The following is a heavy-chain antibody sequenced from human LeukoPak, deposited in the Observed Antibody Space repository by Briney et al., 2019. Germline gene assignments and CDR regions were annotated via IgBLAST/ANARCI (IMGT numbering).Heavy chain of an antibody. CDR3: ARDSGSGYSSSWFSA. D-gene: IGHD6-13*01. CDR2: IIPIFGTA. J-gene: IGHJ5*02. V-gene: IGHV1-69*05. Sequence: SVKVSCKAPGGTFSSYAISWVRQAPGQGLEWMGGIIPIFGTANYAQKFQGRVTITTDESTSTAYMELSSLRSEDTAVYYCARDSGSGYSSSWFSAWGQGTLVTVSS. CDR1: GGTFSSYA.